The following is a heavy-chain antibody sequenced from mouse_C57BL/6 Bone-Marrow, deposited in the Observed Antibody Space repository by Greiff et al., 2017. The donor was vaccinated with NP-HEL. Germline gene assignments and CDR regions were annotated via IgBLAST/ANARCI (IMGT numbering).Heavy chain of an antibody. D-gene: IGHD2-4*01. V-gene: IGHV1-78*01. CDR3: ARDDYACYFDV. CDR1: GYTFTDYT. J-gene: IGHJ1*03. Sequence: QVQLQQSDAELVKPGASVKISCKVSGYTFTDYTIHWMKQRPEQGLEWIGYIYPRDGSTKYNEKLKGKATLTEDKSSSTAYMQLNSLTSEDSAVYFCARDDYACYFDVWGTGTTVTVSS. CDR2: IYPRDGST.